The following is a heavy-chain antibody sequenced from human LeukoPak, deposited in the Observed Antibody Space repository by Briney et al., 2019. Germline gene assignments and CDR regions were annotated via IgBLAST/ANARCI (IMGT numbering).Heavy chain of an antibody. CDR2: IYNSGST. D-gene: IGHD6-25*01. J-gene: IGHJ4*02. Sequence: SETLSLTCTVSGGSVSSSSYYWGWIRQPPGKGLEWVGCIYNSGSTYYDPSLKSRVTISVDTSKNQVSLKVNSVTAADTAVYYCARRGSSGRSFDYWGQGTLVIVSS. CDR1: GGSVSSSSYY. CDR3: ARRGSSGRSFDY. V-gene: IGHV4-39*01.